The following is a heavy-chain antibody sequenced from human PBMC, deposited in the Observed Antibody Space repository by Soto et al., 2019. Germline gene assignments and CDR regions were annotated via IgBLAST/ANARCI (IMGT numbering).Heavy chain of an antibody. CDR1: GYTFTSYG. V-gene: IGHV1-18*01. Sequence: VASVKVSCKASGYTFTSYGISWLRQSPGQGLEWMGWISAYNGNTNYAQKLQGRVTMTTDTSTSTAYMELRSLRSDDTAVYYCARDLYLTSDWFDPWGQGTLVTVSS. D-gene: IGHD2-8*01. J-gene: IGHJ5*02. CDR3: ARDLYLTSDWFDP. CDR2: ISAYNGNT.